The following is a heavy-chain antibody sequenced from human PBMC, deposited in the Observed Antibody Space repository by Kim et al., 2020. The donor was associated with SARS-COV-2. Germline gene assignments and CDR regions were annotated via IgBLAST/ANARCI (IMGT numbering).Heavy chain of an antibody. CDR1: GFTFGDYA. J-gene: IGHJ5*02. CDR3: TRAIGILYPTRFDP. D-gene: IGHD2-8*01. V-gene: IGHV3-49*03. CDR2: IRSKAYGGTT. Sequence: GGSLRLSCTASGFTFGDYAMSWFRQAPGKGLEWVGFIRSKAYGGTTEYAASVKGRFTISRDDSKSIAYLQMNSLKTEDTAVYYCTRAIGILYPTRFDPWGQGTLVTVSS.